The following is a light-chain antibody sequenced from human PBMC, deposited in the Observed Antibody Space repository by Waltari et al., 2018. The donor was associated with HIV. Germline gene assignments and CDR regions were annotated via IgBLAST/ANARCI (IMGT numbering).Light chain of an antibody. J-gene: IGLJ2*01. V-gene: IGLV2-14*03. CDR1: SSDVGGYNY. Sequence: QSALTQPASVSGSLGQSITISCTGTSSDVGGYNYVSWYQQHPGKAPKLMIYEVTNRPSGVSNRFSGSKSGNTASLTISGLQVEDEADYYCSSYTSSSLEIFGGGTKLTVL. CDR3: SSYTSSSLEI. CDR2: EVT.